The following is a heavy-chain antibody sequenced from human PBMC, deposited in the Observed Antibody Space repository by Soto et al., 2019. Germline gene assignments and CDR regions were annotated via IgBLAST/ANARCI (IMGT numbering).Heavy chain of an antibody. CDR1: GYTFSTYD. J-gene: IGHJ5*02. V-gene: IGHV1-8*01. D-gene: IGHD6-6*01. Sequence: QVQLVQSGAEVKKPGASVKVSCKASGYTFSTYDLNWVRQAPGQGLEWMGWMRPSSGDTGFAQKFQGRVTMTRDTSISTAYMELSSLTSEDTAVYYCARDFGGSSGWFDPWGQGTLVTVSS. CDR2: MRPSSGDT. CDR3: ARDFGGSSGWFDP.